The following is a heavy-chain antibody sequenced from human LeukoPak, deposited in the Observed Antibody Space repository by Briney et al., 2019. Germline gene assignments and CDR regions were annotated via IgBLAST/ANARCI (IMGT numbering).Heavy chain of an antibody. Sequence: GRSLRLSCAASGFTFSSYGMHWVRQAPGKRLEWVAVIWYDGSNKYYADSVKGRFTISRDNSKNTLYLQMNSLRAEDTAVYYCAAEYGTKGEYFQHWGQGTLVTVSS. CDR1: GFTFSSYG. CDR3: AAEYGTKGEYFQH. J-gene: IGHJ1*01. D-gene: IGHD2-2*01. V-gene: IGHV3-33*01. CDR2: IWYDGSNK.